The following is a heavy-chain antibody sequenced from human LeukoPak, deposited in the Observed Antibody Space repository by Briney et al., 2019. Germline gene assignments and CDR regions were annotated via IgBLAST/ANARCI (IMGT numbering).Heavy chain of an antibody. CDR2: ISSSGSTI. J-gene: IGHJ6*02. V-gene: IGHV3-48*03. CDR1: GFTFSSYE. CDR3: ARDGRGISAAGSPYGMDV. D-gene: IGHD6-13*01. Sequence: GGSLRLSCAASGFTFSSYEMNWVRQAPGKGLEWVTYISSSGSTIYYADSVKGRFTISRDNSKNTVYLQMNSLRAEDTAVYYCARDGRGISAAGSPYGMDVWGQGTTVTVSS.